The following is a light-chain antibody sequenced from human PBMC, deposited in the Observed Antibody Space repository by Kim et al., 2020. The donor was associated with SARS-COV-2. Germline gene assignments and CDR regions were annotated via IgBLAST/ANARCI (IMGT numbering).Light chain of an antibody. CDR1: QSSSRW. CDR2: AAS. Sequence: SVGDRVTITCRASQSSSRWLAWYQQKPGKAPKLLIHAASNLESGVPSRFSGSGSGTECTLTISSLQPDDFATYYCQQYNSDLQVAFGGGTKVDIK. CDR3: QQYNSDLQVA. J-gene: IGKJ4*01. V-gene: IGKV1-5*01.